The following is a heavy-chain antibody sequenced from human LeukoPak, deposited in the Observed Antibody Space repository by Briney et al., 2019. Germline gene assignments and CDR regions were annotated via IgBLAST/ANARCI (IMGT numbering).Heavy chain of an antibody. V-gene: IGHV4-34*01. CDR3: ARGHYYDSSGYYSYFDY. Sequence: SETLSLTCAVYGGSFSGYYWSWIRQPPGKGLEGIGEINHSGSTNYNPSLKSRVTISVDTSKNQFSLKLSSVTAADTAVYYCARGHYYDSSGYYSYFDYWGQGTLVTVSS. D-gene: IGHD3-22*01. CDR2: INHSGST. CDR1: GGSFSGYY. J-gene: IGHJ4*02.